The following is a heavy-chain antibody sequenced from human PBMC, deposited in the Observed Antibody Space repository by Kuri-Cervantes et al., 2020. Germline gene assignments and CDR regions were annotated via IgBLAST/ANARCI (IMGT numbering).Heavy chain of an antibody. D-gene: IGHD1-14*01. CDR1: GGSFSGYY. CDR2: INHSGST. V-gene: IGHV4-34*01. J-gene: IGHJ3*02. CDR3: ARHWNRNNGGAFDI. Sequence: ESLKISCAVYGGSFSGYYWSWIRQPPGKGLEWIGEINHSGSTNYNPSLKSRVTISVDTSKNRFSLKLSSVTAADTAVYYCARHWNRNNGGAFDIWGQGTMVTVSS.